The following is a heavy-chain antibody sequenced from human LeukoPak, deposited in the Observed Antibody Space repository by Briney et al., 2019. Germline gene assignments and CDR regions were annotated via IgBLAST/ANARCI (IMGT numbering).Heavy chain of an antibody. CDR1: GFNFANHA. CDR3: VREDTPATANY. CDR2: ISGGGDIT. D-gene: IGHD2-21*02. Sequence: GGSLRLSCAASGFNFANHAMSWVRQTPGKGLEWVSAISGGGDITYYANSVRGRFTISRDNSKDTLFLQMHSLRPGDTAVYYCVREDTPATANYWGQGTLVTISS. V-gene: IGHV3-23*01. J-gene: IGHJ4*02.